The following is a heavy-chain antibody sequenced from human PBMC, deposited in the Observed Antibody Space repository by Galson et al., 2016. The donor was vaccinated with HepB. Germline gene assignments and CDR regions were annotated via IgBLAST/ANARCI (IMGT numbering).Heavy chain of an antibody. J-gene: IGHJ4*02. CDR3: ARDRYYDILTALDH. D-gene: IGHD3-9*01. CDR2: ISGYNGNT. V-gene: IGHV1-18*01. Sequence: SVKVSCKASGYTFTRYGISRVRQAPGQGLEWMGWISGYNGNTNYEQKFQGRVTMTTDTSTNTAYMEIRSLRSDDTAVYYCARDRYYDILTALDHWGQGTLVTVSS. CDR1: GYTFTRYG.